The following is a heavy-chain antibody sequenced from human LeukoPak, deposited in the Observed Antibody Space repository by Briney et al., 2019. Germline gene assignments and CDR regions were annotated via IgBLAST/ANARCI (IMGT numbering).Heavy chain of an antibody. Sequence: PGGSLRLSCAASGFTFSSYSMNWVRQPPGKGLEWIGEINHSGSTNYNPSLKSRVTISVDTSKNQFSLKLSSVTAADTAVYYCASSDPHSYGYVNFDYWGQGTLVTVSS. CDR2: INHSGST. CDR3: ASSDPHSYGYVNFDY. CDR1: GFTFSSYS. J-gene: IGHJ4*02. D-gene: IGHD5-18*01. V-gene: IGHV4-34*01.